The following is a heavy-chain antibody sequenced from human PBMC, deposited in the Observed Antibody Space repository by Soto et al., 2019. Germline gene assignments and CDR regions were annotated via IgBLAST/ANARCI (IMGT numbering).Heavy chain of an antibody. Sequence: QVQLVESGGGVVQPGRSLRLSCEVSGFTFRSYAMHWVRQAPGRGLEWVATVTYDGSSGYYADSVKGRFTISRDNPKNTLYLQMNSLRVEDTAVYYCAKDSGYQLPDNYFYYGLDVWGQGTTVTVSS. D-gene: IGHD2-2*01. CDR1: GFTFRSYA. CDR3: AKDSGYQLPDNYFYYGLDV. J-gene: IGHJ6*02. V-gene: IGHV3-30*04. CDR2: VTYDGSSG.